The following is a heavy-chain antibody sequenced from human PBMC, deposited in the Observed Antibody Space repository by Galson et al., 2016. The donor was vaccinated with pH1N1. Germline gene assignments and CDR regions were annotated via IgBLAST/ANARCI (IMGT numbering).Heavy chain of an antibody. Sequence: QSGAEVKKAGESLKISCQASGYSFATDWIGWVRQTPGKGLEWVGIIYPGDSDTKYSPSFQGQVTMSVDKSISTAYLQWTSLKATDTSMYYCARRSMEAPYYVYSYMDVWGKGTSVTVSS. V-gene: IGHV5-51*03. CDR3: ARRSMEAPYYVYSYMDV. D-gene: IGHD3-16*01. CDR2: IYPGDSDT. J-gene: IGHJ6*03. CDR1: GYSFATDW.